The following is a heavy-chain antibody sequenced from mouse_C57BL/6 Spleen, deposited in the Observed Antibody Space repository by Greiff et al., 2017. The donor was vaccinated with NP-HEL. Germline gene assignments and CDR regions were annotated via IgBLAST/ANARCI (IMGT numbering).Heavy chain of an antibody. D-gene: IGHD2-4*01. Sequence: EVQLVESGTVLARPGASVKMSCKTSGYTFTSYWMHWVKQRPGQGLEWIGAIYPGNSDTSYNQKFKGKAKLTAVTSASTAYMELSSLTNEDSAVYYCTRYPYYDYDPYYFDYWGQGTTLTVSS. CDR2: IYPGNSDT. J-gene: IGHJ2*01. CDR1: GYTFTSYW. CDR3: TRYPYYDYDPYYFDY. V-gene: IGHV1-5*01.